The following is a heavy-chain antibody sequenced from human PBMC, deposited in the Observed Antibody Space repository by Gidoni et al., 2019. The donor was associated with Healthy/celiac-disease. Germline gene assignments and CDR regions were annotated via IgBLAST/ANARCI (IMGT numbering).Heavy chain of an antibody. CDR3: ARAQPSSSSSPYYYYYGMDV. D-gene: IGHD6-6*01. V-gene: IGHV3-13*01. Sequence: EVQLVESGGGLVQPGGSLRLSCAASGSTFSSYDMHWVRQATGKGLEWVSAIGTAGDTYYPGSVKGRFTISRENAKNSLYLQMNSLRAGDTAVYYCARAQPSSSSSPYYYYYGMDVWGQGTTVTVSS. CDR2: IGTAGDT. J-gene: IGHJ6*02. CDR1: GSTFSSYD.